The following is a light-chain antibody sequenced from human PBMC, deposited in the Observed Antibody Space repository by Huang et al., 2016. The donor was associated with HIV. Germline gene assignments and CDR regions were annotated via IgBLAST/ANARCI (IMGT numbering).Light chain of an antibody. V-gene: IGKV1-39*01. CDR2: TAS. CDR3: QQSYSTPPYT. J-gene: IGKJ2*01. Sequence: DIQMTQAPSSPSGTGGDRVNITCRASQNINRYLNWYQQKPGKAPKLLIFTASSLQSGVPSRFSGSGSGTDFTLTISSLQPEDFATYYCQQSYSTPPYTFGQGTKLEIK. CDR1: QNINRY.